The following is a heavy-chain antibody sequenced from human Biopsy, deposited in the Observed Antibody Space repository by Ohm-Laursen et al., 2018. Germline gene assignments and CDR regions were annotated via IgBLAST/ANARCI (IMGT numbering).Heavy chain of an antibody. V-gene: IGHV3-21*01. J-gene: IGHJ6*02. CDR2: IRSRSSNI. Sequence: SLRLSCAASGFIFSTYTMNWVRQAPGEGLEWVSSIRSRSSNIYYAVSVNGRFTISRDNAKTSLFLHMNSLRAEDTAVYYCARESALKWYQSLSYFNGMDVWGQGTTVTVSS. CDR3: ARESALKWYQSLSYFNGMDV. CDR1: GFIFSTYT. D-gene: IGHD2-2*01.